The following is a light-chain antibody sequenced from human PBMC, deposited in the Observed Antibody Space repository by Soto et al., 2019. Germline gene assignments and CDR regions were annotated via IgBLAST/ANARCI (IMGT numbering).Light chain of an antibody. CDR1: QDIGSA. CDR2: DAS. V-gene: IGKV3-15*01. CDR3: QQYNNWFSIT. J-gene: IGKJ5*01. Sequence: EVFLTQSPATLSVSPGDRSTLSCRAIQDIGSAVAWYHQRSGQAPRLLIFDASIRVPTTPARFSGSVSGTEFTLTISSLESEDFAVYYCQQYNNWFSITFGQGTRLEIK.